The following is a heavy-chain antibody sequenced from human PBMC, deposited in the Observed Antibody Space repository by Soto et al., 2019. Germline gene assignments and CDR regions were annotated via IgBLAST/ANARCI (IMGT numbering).Heavy chain of an antibody. CDR3: ASHYDMWSGYLSPVDY. D-gene: IGHD3-3*01. Sequence: PGGSLRLSCVASGFTFSSYAFNWVRQAPGKGLEWLSYIANSGTKIYYADTVKGRFTITRDNAKNSLYLEMNSLRDEDTAVYYCASHYDMWSGYLSPVDYWGQGTLVTVSS. V-gene: IGHV3-48*02. CDR1: GFTFSSYA. CDR2: IANSGTKI. J-gene: IGHJ4*02.